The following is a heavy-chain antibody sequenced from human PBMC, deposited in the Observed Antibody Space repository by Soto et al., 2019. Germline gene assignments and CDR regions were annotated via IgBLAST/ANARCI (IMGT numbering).Heavy chain of an antibody. Sequence: SVKVSCKASGGTFSSYAISWVRQAPGQGLEWMGGIIPIFGTASYAQKFQGRVTITADKSTSTAYMELSSLRSEDTAVYYCARVIYSSGWRDAFDIWGQGTMVTVSS. V-gene: IGHV1-69*06. CDR3: ARVIYSSGWRDAFDI. J-gene: IGHJ3*02. CDR2: IIPIFGTA. D-gene: IGHD6-19*01. CDR1: GGTFSSYA.